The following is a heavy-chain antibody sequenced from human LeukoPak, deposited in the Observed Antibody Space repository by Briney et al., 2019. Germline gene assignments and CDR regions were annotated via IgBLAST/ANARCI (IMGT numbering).Heavy chain of an antibody. D-gene: IGHD3-10*01. CDR3: ATSYYGSGI. CDR2: IKQNGSET. Sequence: PGGSLRLSCVASGFIFGNYWMSWVRQTPGKGLECVANIKQNGSETNYVDSVKGRFTISRDNAKNSLYLQMNTLRVDDTAVYYCATSYYGSGIWGRGTLVAVSS. J-gene: IGHJ4*02. V-gene: IGHV3-7*01. CDR1: GFIFGNYW.